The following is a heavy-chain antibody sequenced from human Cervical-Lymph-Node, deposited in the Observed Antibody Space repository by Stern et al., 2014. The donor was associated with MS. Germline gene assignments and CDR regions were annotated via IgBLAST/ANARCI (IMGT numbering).Heavy chain of an antibody. V-gene: IGHV1-18*01. Sequence: QVQLVESGAEVKKPGASVKVSCTASGYTFTNTGIHWVRLAPGQGPEWMEWYSSYNGITKYAQKLRGRVTMSTDTSWSTAYMELRSLRSDDTAVYYCARGDDKTSYDYWGQGTLVTVSS. CDR1: GYTFTNTG. CDR3: ARGDDKTSYDY. J-gene: IGHJ4*02. D-gene: IGHD1-1*01. CDR2: YSSYNGIT.